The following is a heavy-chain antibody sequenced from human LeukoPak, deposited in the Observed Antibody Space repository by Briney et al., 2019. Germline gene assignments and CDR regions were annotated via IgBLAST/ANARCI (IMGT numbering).Heavy chain of an antibody. D-gene: IGHD3-10*01. CDR2: IYYSGST. V-gene: IGHV4-59*01. CDR1: GGSISSYY. J-gene: IGHJ6*02. Sequence: SETLSLTCTVSGGSISSYYWSRIRQPPGKGLEWIGYIYYSGSTNYNPSLKSRVTISVDTSKNQFSLKLSSVTAADTAVYYCASSLLWFGESYYYYYYGMDVWGQGTTVTVSS. CDR3: ASSLLWFGESYYYYYYGMDV.